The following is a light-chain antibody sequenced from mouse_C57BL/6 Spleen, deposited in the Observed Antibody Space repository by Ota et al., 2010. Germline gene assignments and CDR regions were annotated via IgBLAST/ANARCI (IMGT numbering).Light chain of an antibody. CDR1: SSVSSSY. CDR2: DTS. V-gene: IGKV4-57-1*01. Sequence: NMLTQSPAIMSTSPGEKVTMTCRASSSVSSSYLHWYQQKSGASPKLWIYDTSKLASGVPARFSGSGSGTSYSLTISSMEAEDVATYYCFQGSGYPLTFGAGTKLELK. CDR3: FQGSGYPLT. J-gene: IGKJ5*01.